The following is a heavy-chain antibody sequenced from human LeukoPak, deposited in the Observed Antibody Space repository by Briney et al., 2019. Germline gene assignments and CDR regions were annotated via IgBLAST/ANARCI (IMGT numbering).Heavy chain of an antibody. D-gene: IGHD3-9*01. Sequence: SVRVSCKASGGTFSSYAISWVRQAPGQGLEWMGGIIPIFGTANYAQKFQGRVTITADESTSTAYMELSSLGSEDTAVYYCARVRYFDAYYYYYYMDVWGKGTTVTVSS. J-gene: IGHJ6*03. V-gene: IGHV1-69*13. CDR1: GGTFSSYA. CDR2: IIPIFGTA. CDR3: ARVRYFDAYYYYYYMDV.